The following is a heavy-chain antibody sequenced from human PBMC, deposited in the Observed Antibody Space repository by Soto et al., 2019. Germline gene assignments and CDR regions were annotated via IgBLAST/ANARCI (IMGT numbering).Heavy chain of an antibody. V-gene: IGHV3-48*01. D-gene: IGHD5-18*01. CDR1: RFTFSSYG. Sequence: GGSLRLSCAVSRFTFSSYGMNWVLQAPGKGLEWVSSISSSNSTIYYADSVKGRFTISRDNAKNSLYLQMNSLRAEDTAVYYCARGRGYTYGQLDNWGQGTLVTVSS. J-gene: IGHJ4*02. CDR3: ARGRGYTYGQLDN. CDR2: ISSSNSTI.